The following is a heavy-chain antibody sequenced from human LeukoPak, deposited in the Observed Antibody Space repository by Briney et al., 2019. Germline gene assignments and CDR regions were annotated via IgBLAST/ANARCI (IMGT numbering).Heavy chain of an antibody. Sequence: PGGSLRLSCAASGFTFSSYWMSWVRQAPGKGLEWVANIKQDGSEKYCVDSVKGRFTISRDNAKHSLYLQMNSLRSDDTAVYYCAWVRSSGWYYFDYWGQGTLVTVSS. V-gene: IGHV3-7*04. CDR2: IKQDGSEK. CDR1: GFTFSSYW. D-gene: IGHD6-19*01. J-gene: IGHJ4*02. CDR3: AWVRSSGWYYFDY.